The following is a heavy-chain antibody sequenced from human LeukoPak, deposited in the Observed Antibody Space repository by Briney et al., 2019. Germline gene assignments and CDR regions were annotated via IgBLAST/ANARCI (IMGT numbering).Heavy chain of an antibody. Sequence: ASVKVSCKASGYTFTGYYMHWVRQAPGQGLEWMGWINPNSGGTYYAQKFRGRVTMTSDTSISSAYMELSRLRSDDTAVYYCARGSNSGSGVDYWRQGTLVTVSS. D-gene: IGHD3-10*01. CDR2: INPNSGGT. V-gene: IGHV1-2*02. CDR1: GYTFTGYY. J-gene: IGHJ4*02. CDR3: ARGSNSGSGVDY.